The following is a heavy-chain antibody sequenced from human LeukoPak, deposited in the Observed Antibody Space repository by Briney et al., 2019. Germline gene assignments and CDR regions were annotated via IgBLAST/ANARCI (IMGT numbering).Heavy chain of an antibody. CDR3: AREARGTRAAFDI. CDR1: GFTLSYYW. V-gene: IGHV3-7*01. Sequence: GGSLRLSCAASGFTLSYYWMSWVRQAPGKGLEGVANIQEDGSNRYYVGSVKGRFTISRDNAKNSVYLQMNSLRAEDTAVYYCAREARGTRAAFDIWGQGTMVTVS. J-gene: IGHJ3*02. CDR2: IQEDGSNR. D-gene: IGHD1-1*01.